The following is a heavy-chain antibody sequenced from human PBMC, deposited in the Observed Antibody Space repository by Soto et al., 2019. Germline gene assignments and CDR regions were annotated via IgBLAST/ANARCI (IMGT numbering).Heavy chain of an antibody. CDR2: ISYDGSNK. CDR3: AGTTKTINY. D-gene: IGHD1-1*01. J-gene: IGHJ4*02. V-gene: IGHV3-30-3*01. Sequence: QVQLVESGGGVVQPGRSLRLSCAASGFTFSTYAMHWVRQAPGKGLEWVAVISYDGSNKYYIDSVKGRFTISRDNSKNTLYLQMNSLRPEDMAVYYCAGTTKTINYWGQGTLVTVSS. CDR1: GFTFSTYA.